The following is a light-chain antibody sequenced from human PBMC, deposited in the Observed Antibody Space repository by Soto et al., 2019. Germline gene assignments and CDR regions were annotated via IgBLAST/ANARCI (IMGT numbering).Light chain of an antibody. V-gene: IGKV3-15*01. CDR2: GAS. J-gene: IGKJ1*01. CDR3: QQYTNWLQGWT. Sequence: DIVLTQYPATLSLSPGERSTLSCRAIQSVSSNLAWYQQKPGQAPRLLIYGASTRATGIPARFSGSGSGTEFTLTISSLQSEDFAVYYCQQYTNWLQGWTVGQVTQVEIK. CDR1: QSVSSN.